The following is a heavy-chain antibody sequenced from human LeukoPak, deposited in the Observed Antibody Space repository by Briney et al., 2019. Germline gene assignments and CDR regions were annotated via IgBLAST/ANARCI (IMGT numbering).Heavy chain of an antibody. CDR1: GGSFSGYY. CDR2: INHSGST. V-gene: IGHV4-34*01. CDR3: ARAERATQQLVYFDQ. Sequence: SETLSLTCAVYGGSFSGYYWSWIRQPPGKGLEWIGEINHSGSTNYNPSLKSRVTISVDTSKNQFSLKLSSVTAADTAVYYCARAERATQQLVYFDQWGQGTLVTVSS. J-gene: IGHJ4*02. D-gene: IGHD6-13*01.